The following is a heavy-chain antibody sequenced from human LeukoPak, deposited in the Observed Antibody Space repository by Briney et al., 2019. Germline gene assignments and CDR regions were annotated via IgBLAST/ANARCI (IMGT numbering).Heavy chain of an antibody. Sequence: ASVKVSCKASGYTFTGYYMHWVRQAPGQGLEWMGWINPNSGGTNYAQKFQGRVTMTRDTSISTAYMELSRLRSDDTAVYYCARNSNWGFANFDYWGQETLVTVSS. CDR1: GYTFTGYY. CDR3: ARNSNWGFANFDY. J-gene: IGHJ4*02. D-gene: IGHD7-27*01. V-gene: IGHV1-2*02. CDR2: INPNSGGT.